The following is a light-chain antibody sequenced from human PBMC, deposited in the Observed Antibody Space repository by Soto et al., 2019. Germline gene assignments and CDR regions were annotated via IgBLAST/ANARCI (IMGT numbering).Light chain of an antibody. CDR1: QTISSW. CDR3: QQYNSYSPYT. Sequence: DIQMTQFPSTLSASIGDRVTITCRASQTISSWLAWYQQKPGKAPKLLIYKASSLETGVPSRISGSGSGTQFPRTISSLQPDDCATYYCQQYNSYSPYTFGKGPRLEIK. J-gene: IGKJ2*01. CDR2: KAS. V-gene: IGKV1-5*03.